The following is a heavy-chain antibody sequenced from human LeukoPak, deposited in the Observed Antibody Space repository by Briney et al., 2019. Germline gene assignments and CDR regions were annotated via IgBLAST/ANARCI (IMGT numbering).Heavy chain of an antibody. V-gene: IGHV3-30-3*01. CDR3: ARGGPYDSYDFDY. CDR1: GFTFSSYA. CDR2: ISYDGSNK. D-gene: IGHD3-22*01. Sequence: GGSLRLPCAASGFTFSSYAMHWVRQAPGKGLEWVAVISYDGSNKYYADSVKGRFTISRDNSKNTLYLQMNSLRAEDTAVYYCARGGPYDSYDFDYWGQGTLVTVSS. J-gene: IGHJ4*02.